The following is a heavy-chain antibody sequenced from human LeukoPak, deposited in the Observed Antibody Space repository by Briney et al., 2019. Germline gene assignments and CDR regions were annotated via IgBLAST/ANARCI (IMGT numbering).Heavy chain of an antibody. Sequence: SVKVSCKASGFTFTSSAMQWVRQARGQRLEWIGWIVVGSGNTNYAQKFQERVTITRDMSTSTAYMELSSLRSEDTAVYYCAADWVAAAGALRYCYYMDVWGKGTTDTVSS. D-gene: IGHD6-13*01. CDR1: GFTFTSSA. J-gene: IGHJ6*03. CDR3: AADWVAAAGALRYCYYMDV. V-gene: IGHV1-58*02. CDR2: IVVGSGNT.